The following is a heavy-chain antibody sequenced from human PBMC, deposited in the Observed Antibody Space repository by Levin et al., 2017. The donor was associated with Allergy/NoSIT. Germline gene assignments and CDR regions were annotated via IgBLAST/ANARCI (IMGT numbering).Heavy chain of an antibody. D-gene: IGHD5-24*01. J-gene: IGHJ3*02. CDR2: INTNTGNP. V-gene: IGHV7-4-1*02. Sequence: ASVKVSCKATGYIFSSQAIHWVRQAPGQGLEWMGWINTNTGNPTYAQGHTGRLVFSLDSSDNTAHLQISGLQNEDTAVYYCARDRHYNPRYGIDIWGQGTMVTVSS. CDR3: ARDRHYNPRYGIDI. CDR1: GYIFSSQA.